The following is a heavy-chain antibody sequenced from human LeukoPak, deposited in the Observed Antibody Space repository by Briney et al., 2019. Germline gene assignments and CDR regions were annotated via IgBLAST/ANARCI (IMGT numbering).Heavy chain of an antibody. J-gene: IGHJ4*02. D-gene: IGHD4-23*01. CDR2: ISYDGNNK. CDR3: AKDIDYGGAN. V-gene: IGHV3-30*18. Sequence: GGPLRLSCAASGFTFSNYGMHWVRQAPGKGLEWVALISYDGNNKYYSDSMKGRFTISRDNSKNTLYLQMNSLRAEDTAVYYCAKDIDYGGANWGQGTLVTVSS. CDR1: GFTFSNYG.